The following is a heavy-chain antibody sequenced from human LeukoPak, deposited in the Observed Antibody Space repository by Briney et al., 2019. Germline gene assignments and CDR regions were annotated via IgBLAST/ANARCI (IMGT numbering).Heavy chain of an antibody. CDR2: IYYSGST. Sequence: PSETLSLTCTVSGGSISSYYWSWIRQPPGKGLEWIGYIYYSGSTNYNPSLKSRVTISVDTSKNQFSLKLSSVTAADTAVYYCARVTVTSYRYFDLWSRGTLVTVSS. V-gene: IGHV4-59*12. CDR3: ARVTVTSYRYFDL. D-gene: IGHD4-17*01. J-gene: IGHJ2*01. CDR1: GGSISSYY.